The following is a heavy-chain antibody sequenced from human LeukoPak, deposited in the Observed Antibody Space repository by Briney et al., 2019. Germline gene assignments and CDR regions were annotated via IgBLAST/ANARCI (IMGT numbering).Heavy chain of an antibody. CDR1: GYSFTSYG. J-gene: IGHJ3*02. D-gene: IGHD3-9*01. CDR3: ARGGAFVRYFDWLLYNDAFDI. V-gene: IGHV1-18*01. CDR2: ISAYNGNT. Sequence: GESLKISCKGSGYSFTSYGISWVRQAPGQGLEWMGWISAYNGNTNYAQKLQGRVTMTTDTSTSTAYMELRSLRSDDTAVYYCARGGAFVRYFDWLLYNDAFDIWGQGTMVTVSS.